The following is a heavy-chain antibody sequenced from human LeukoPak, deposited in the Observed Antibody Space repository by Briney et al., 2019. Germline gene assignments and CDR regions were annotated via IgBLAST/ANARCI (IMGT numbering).Heavy chain of an antibody. CDR1: GGTFSSYA. D-gene: IGHD6-13*01. CDR2: IIPIFGTA. Sequence: EASVKVSCKASGGTFSSYAISWVRQAPGQGLEWMGGIIPIFGTANYAQKFQGRVTITTDESTSTAYMELSRLRSDGTAVYYCARDSFWYSSSWYPDCFDYWGQGTLVTVSS. CDR3: ARDSFWYSSSWYPDCFDY. J-gene: IGHJ4*02. V-gene: IGHV1-69*05.